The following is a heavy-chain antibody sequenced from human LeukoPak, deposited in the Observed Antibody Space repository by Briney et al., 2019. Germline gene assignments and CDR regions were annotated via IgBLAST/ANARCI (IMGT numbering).Heavy chain of an antibody. D-gene: IGHD3-10*01. CDR3: ARDRGGHFDY. CDR2: ISSNGGST. J-gene: IGHJ4*02. CDR1: GFTFSSYA. V-gene: IGHV3-64*01. Sequence: GGSLRLPCAASGFTFSSYAMHWVRQAPGKGLEYVSAISSNGGSTYYANSVKGRFTISRDNSKNTLYPHMGSLRAEDMAVYYCARDRGGHFDYWGQGTLVTVSS.